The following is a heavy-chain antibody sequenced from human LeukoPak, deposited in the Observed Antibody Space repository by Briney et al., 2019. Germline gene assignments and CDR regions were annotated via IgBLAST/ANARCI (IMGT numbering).Heavy chain of an antibody. J-gene: IGHJ2*01. Sequence: GESLKISCKGSGYSFTSYWIGWVRQMPGKGLEWMGIIYPGDSDTRYSPSFQGQVTISADKSISTAYLQWSSLKASDTAMYYCARRLGYCSSTSCGNWYFDLWGRGTLVTVSS. CDR3: ARRLGYCSSTSCGNWYFDL. V-gene: IGHV5-51*01. CDR2: IYPGDSDT. CDR1: GYSFTSYW. D-gene: IGHD2-2*01.